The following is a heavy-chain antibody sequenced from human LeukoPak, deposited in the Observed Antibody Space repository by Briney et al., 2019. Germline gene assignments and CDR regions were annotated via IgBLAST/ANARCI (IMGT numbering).Heavy chain of an antibody. CDR3: AKDHDFWSGYSDY. CDR2: ISGNGGST. J-gene: IGHJ4*02. V-gene: IGHV3-23*01. Sequence: GGSLRLSCAASGFTFSAYAMSWVRQAPGKGLEWVSDISGNGGSTYYADSVKGRFTISRDNSKTTLYLQMNSLRAEDTAVYYCAKDHDFWSGYSDYWGQGTLVTVSS. CDR1: GFTFSAYA. D-gene: IGHD3-3*01.